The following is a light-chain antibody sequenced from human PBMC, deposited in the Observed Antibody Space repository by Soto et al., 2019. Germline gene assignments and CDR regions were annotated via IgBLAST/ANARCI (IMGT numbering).Light chain of an antibody. CDR3: QQYGSSGT. J-gene: IGKJ1*01. CDR1: QSVDNN. V-gene: IGKV3-20*01. Sequence: EIVMTQSPVTLSAYPGESATLSFRASQSVDNNVAWYQQKPGQAPRLLIYGACTRATGIPDRFSGSGSGTDFTLTISRLEPEDFAVYYCQQYGSSGTFGQGTKVDI. CDR2: GAC.